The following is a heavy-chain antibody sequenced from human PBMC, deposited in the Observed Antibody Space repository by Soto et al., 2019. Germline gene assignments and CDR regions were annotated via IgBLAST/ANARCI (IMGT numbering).Heavy chain of an antibody. J-gene: IGHJ5*02. Sequence: SETLSLTCAVSGGSIRSYSHWGWIRQPPGKGLEWIGSIYSSGSTYYSPSLKSRVTISVDTSKNQFSLKLSSVTAADTAVYYCSRRERAAGTDSWFDPWGQGTLVTGSS. CDR1: GGSIRSYSH. CDR3: SRRERAAGTDSWFDP. V-gene: IGHV4-39*01. CDR2: IYSSGST. D-gene: IGHD6-13*01.